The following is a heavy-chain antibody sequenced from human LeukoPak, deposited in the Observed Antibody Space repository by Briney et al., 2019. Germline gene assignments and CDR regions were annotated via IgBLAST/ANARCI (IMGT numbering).Heavy chain of an antibody. CDR1: GGSISSSSYY. J-gene: IGHJ2*01. V-gene: IGHV4-39*07. CDR3: ARATYTEYNWYFDL. Sequence: SETLSLTCTVSGGSISSSSYYWGWIRQPPGKGLERIGSIYYSGSTYYNPSLKSRVTISVDTSKNQFSLKLSSVTAADTAVYYCARATYTEYNWYFDLWGRGTLVTVSP. D-gene: IGHD6-6*01. CDR2: IYYSGST.